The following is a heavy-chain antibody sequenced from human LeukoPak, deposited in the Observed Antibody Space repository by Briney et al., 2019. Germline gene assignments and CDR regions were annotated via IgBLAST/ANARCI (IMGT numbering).Heavy chain of an antibody. J-gene: IGHJ4*02. CDR2: ISYDGSNK. Sequence: GGSLRLSCAASGFTFSSYGMHWVPQAPGKGLEWVTVISYDGSNKYYADSVKGRFTISRDNSKNTLYLQMNSLRAEDTAVYYCAKGPRDGYNLGFVAPLDYWGQGTLVTVSS. CDR3: AKGPRDGYNLGFVAPLDY. V-gene: IGHV3-30*18. D-gene: IGHD5-24*01. CDR1: GFTFSSYG.